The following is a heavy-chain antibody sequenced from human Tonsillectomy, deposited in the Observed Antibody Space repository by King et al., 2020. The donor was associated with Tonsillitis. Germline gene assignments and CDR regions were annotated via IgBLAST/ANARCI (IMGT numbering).Heavy chain of an antibody. J-gene: IGHJ4*01. Sequence: EVQLVESGGGLVQPGGSLRISCAASGFTFSTYAMSWVRQAPGTGLEWVSVIRGSGVSTYYAYSVKGRFTISRDNSKNTLYLQMNSLRAEDTAVYYCAKSRSGVDSPYYFDFWGHGALVTVSS. CDR1: GFTFSTYA. CDR2: IRGSGVST. CDR3: AKSRSGVDSPYYFDF. V-gene: IGHV3-23*04. D-gene: IGHD4-23*01.